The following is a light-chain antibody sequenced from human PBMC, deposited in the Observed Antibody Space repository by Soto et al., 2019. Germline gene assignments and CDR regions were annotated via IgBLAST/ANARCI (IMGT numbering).Light chain of an antibody. CDR3: QQYGSSGT. V-gene: IGKV3-20*01. Sequence: EVVLTQSPATLSLSPGDRAALSCKASQSVHNFLAWYQQRPGQAPRLLIYGASNRAAGIPDRFSGSGSGTDFTLTINSLEPEDFAVYYCQQYGSSGTFGQGTKVDIK. CDR1: QSVHNF. J-gene: IGKJ1*01. CDR2: GAS.